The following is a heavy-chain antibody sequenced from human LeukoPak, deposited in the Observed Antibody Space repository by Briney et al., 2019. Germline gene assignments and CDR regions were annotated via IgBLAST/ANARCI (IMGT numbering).Heavy chain of an antibody. Sequence: GASVKVSCKASGGTFNNHGISWIRQAPGQGLEWMGRIIPIVGTADYGQKWQGRVTINADESTTTVFSDLSSLKSEDTAMYYCARAGDSYVAGRGDRYFHHWGQGTLVIVSS. J-gene: IGHJ1*01. CDR2: IIPIVGTA. CDR1: GGTFNNHG. V-gene: IGHV1-69*11. CDR3: ARAGDSYVAGRGDRYFHH. D-gene: IGHD3-16*01.